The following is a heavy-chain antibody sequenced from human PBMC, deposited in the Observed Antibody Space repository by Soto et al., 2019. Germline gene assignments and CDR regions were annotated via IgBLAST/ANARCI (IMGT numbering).Heavy chain of an antibody. Sequence: SETLSLTCTVSGGSISSYYWSWIRQPPGKGLEWIGYIYYSGSTNYNPSLKSRVTISVDTSKNQFSLKLSSVTAADTAVYYCARGPPGHIDIVVVPAAIRFDYWGQGTLVTVSS. J-gene: IGHJ4*02. CDR3: ARGPPGHIDIVVVPAAIRFDY. CDR1: GGSISSYY. CDR2: IYYSGST. D-gene: IGHD2-2*02. V-gene: IGHV4-59*01.